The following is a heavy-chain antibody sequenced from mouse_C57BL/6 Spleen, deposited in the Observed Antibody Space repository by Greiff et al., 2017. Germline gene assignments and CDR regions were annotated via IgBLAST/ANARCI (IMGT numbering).Heavy chain of an antibody. CDR3: ARRGYDGWFAY. CDR1: GYAFSSSW. J-gene: IGHJ3*01. CDR2: IYPGDGDT. Sequence: VVKPGASVKISCKASGYAFSSSWMNWVKQRPGKGLEWIGRIYPGDGDTNYNGKFKGKATLTADKSSSTAYMQLSSLTSEDSAVYFCARRGYDGWFAYWGQGTLVTVSA. D-gene: IGHD2-2*01. V-gene: IGHV1-82*01.